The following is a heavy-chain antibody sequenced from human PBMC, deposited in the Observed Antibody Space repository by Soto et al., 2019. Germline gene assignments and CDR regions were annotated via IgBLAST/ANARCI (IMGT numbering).Heavy chain of an antibody. D-gene: IGHD2-15*01. CDR1: GYTFTGYY. V-gene: IGHV1-2*02. J-gene: IGHJ5*02. Sequence: QVQLVQSGAEVKKPGASVKVSCKASGYTFTGYYMHWVRQAPGQGLEWMGWINPNSGGTNYAQKFEGRVTMTRDTSISTAYMELSRLRSDDTAVYYCAREVKRYCSGGSCYVSWFDPWGQGTLVTVSS. CDR3: AREVKRYCSGGSCYVSWFDP. CDR2: INPNSGGT.